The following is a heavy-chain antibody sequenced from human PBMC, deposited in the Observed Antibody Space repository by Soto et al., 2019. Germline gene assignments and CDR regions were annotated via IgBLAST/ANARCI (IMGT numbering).Heavy chain of an antibody. CDR2: ISSGGSSI. V-gene: IGHV3-11*01. CDR1: GFTFSDYY. Sequence: XESLRLSCAASGFTFSDYYMTWIRQAPGKGLEWVSYISSGGSSIYYADSVKGRFTISRDNAKNSLYLQMNSLRAEDTAMYYCASLAIGTIIRGAPDFWGQGTLVTVSS. J-gene: IGHJ4*02. CDR3: ASLAIGTIIRGAPDF. D-gene: IGHD3-10*01.